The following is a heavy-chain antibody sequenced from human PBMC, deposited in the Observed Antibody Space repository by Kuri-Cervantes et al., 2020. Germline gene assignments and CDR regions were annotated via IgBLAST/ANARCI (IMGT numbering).Heavy chain of an antibody. V-gene: IGHV4-59*08. Sequence: SQTLSLTCAVYGGSFSGYYWSWIRQPPGKGLEWIGYIYYSGSTNYNPSLKSRVTISENTSKNQFSLKLSSVTAADTAVYYCARGREAIVVVPAAIPYYFDYWGQGTLVTVSS. CDR3: ARGREAIVVVPAAIPYYFDY. D-gene: IGHD2-2*01. CDR2: IYYSGST. CDR1: GGSFSGYY. J-gene: IGHJ4*02.